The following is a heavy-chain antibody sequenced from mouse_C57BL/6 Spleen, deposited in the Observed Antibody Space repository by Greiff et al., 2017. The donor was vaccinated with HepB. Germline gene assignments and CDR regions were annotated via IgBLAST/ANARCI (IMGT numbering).Heavy chain of an antibody. CDR1: GYTFTSYW. D-gene: IGHD2-3*01. CDR2: IYPGSGST. CDR3: ARRPYDGSYFDY. V-gene: IGHV1-55*01. J-gene: IGHJ2*01. Sequence: QVQLQQSGAELVKPGASVKMSCKASGYTFTSYWITWVKQRPGQGLEWIGDIYPGSGSTNYNEKFKSKATLTVDTSSSTAYMQLSSLTSEDSAVYYCARRPYDGSYFDYWGQGTTLTVSS.